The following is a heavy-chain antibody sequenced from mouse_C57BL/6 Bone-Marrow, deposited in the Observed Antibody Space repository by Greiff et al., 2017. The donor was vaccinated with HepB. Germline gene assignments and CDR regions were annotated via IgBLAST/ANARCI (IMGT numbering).Heavy chain of an antibody. Sequence: QVQLQQPGAELVKPGASVKLSCKASGYTFTSYWMHWVKQRPGRGLEWIGRIDPNSGGTKYNEKFKSKATLTVDKPSITAYMQLSSLTSEDSAVDYCARTPDQIYYYGSSPFDYWGQGTTLTVSS. V-gene: IGHV1-72*01. D-gene: IGHD1-1*01. CDR1: GYTFTSYW. J-gene: IGHJ2*01. CDR2: IDPNSGGT. CDR3: ARTPDQIYYYGSSPFDY.